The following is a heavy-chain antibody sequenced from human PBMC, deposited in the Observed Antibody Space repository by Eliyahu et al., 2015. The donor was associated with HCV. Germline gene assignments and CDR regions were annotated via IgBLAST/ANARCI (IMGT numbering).Heavy chain of an antibody. D-gene: IGHD5-18*01. CDR2: ISWNSGII. V-gene: IGHV3-9*01. Sequence: VQLVESGGGVVQPGGXLRLSCAASGFIFEDYVMNWXRQAPGRGLEWVSSISWNSGIIGYADSVKGRFTISRDNAKNALYLQMKSLRPEDTAFYYCARDLHHSYGQHYFDNWGQGTLV. CDR3: ARDLHHSYGQHYFDN. CDR1: GFIFEDYV. J-gene: IGHJ4*02.